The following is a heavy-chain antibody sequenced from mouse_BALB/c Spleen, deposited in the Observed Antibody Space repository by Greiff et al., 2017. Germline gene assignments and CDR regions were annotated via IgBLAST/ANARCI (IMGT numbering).Heavy chain of an antibody. CDR1: GYTFTSYW. Sequence: QVQLQQSGAELVRPGASVKLSCKASGYTFTSYWINWVKQRPGQGLEWIGNIYPSDSYTNYNQKFKDKATLTVDKSSSTAYMQLSSPTSEDSAVYYCTRGGIKGGAMDYWGQGTSVTVSS. CDR2: IYPSDSYT. V-gene: IGHV1-69*02. D-gene: IGHD2-4*01. CDR3: TRGGIKGGAMDY. J-gene: IGHJ4*01.